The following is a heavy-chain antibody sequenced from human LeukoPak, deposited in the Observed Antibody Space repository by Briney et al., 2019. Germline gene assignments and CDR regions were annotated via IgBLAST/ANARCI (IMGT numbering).Heavy chain of an antibody. CDR1: GGTFSSYA. V-gene: IGHV1-69*04. J-gene: IGHJ4*02. Sequence: SVKVSCKASGGTFSSYAISWVRQAPGQGLEWMGRIIPILGIANYAQKFQGRVTITADKSTSTAYMELSSLRSEDTAVYYCARWRSSGSHFDYWGQGTLVTVSS. CDR2: IIPILGIA. D-gene: IGHD3-22*01. CDR3: ARWRSSGSHFDY.